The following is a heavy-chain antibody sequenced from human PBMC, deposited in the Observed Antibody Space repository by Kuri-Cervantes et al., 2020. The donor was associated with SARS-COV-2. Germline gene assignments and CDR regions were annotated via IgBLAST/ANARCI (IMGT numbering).Heavy chain of an antibody. D-gene: IGHD1-26*01. CDR1: GFTFSSYG. V-gene: IGHV3-30*02. Sequence: LSLTCAASGFTFSSYGMHWVRQAPGKGPEWVAFIRYDGSNKYYADSVKGRFTISRDNSKNTLYLQMNSLRAEDTAVYYCANSLLLSLDYWGQGTLVTVSS. CDR3: ANSLLLSLDY. CDR2: IRYDGSNK. J-gene: IGHJ4*02.